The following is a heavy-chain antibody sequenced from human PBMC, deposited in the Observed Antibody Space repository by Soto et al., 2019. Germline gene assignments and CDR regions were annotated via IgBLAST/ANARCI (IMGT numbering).Heavy chain of an antibody. Sequence: PGGSLRLSCAASGFTFSSYGMHWVRQAPGKGLEWVAVIWYDGSNKYYADSVKGRFTISRDNSKNTLYLQMNSLRAEDTAVYYCARDPVPAAISYNWFDPWGQGTLVTVSS. CDR3: ARDPVPAAISYNWFDP. CDR1: GFTFSSYG. J-gene: IGHJ5*02. CDR2: IWYDGSNK. V-gene: IGHV3-33*01. D-gene: IGHD2-2*01.